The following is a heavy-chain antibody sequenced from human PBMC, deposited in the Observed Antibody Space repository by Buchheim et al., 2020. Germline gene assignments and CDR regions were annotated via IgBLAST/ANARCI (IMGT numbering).Heavy chain of an antibody. D-gene: IGHD3-3*01. V-gene: IGHV3-48*01. J-gene: IGHJ4*02. CDR2: ISSSSSTI. CDR1: GFTFSSYS. CDR3: ARDSYYDFWSGYSLFDY. Sequence: EVQLVESGGGLVQPGGSLRLSCAASGFTFSSYSMNWVRQAPGKGLEWVSYISSSSSTIYYADSVKGRFTISRDNAKNSLYLQMNSLRAEDTAVYYSARDSYYDFWSGYSLFDYWGQGTL.